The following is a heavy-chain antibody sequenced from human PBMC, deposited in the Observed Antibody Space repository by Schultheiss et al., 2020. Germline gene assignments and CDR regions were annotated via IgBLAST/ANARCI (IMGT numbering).Heavy chain of an antibody. CDR1: GFTFSSYA. D-gene: IGHD3-10*01. Sequence: SCAASGFTFSSYAMHWVRQAPGKGLEWVAVISYDGSNKYYADSVKGRFTISRDNSKNTLYLQMNSLRAEDTAVYYCARVGSTMVRGVDIGFFDPWGQGTRVTVSS. CDR2: ISYDGSNK. CDR3: ARVGSTMVRGVDIGFFDP. J-gene: IGHJ5*02. V-gene: IGHV3-30*04.